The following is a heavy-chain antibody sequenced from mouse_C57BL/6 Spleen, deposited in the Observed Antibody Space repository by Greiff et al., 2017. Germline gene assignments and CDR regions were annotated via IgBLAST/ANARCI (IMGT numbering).Heavy chain of an antibody. Sequence: QVQLKESGAELVRPGASVKLSCKASGYSFTDYYINWVKQRPGQGLEWIARIYPGSGNTYYNENFKGKATLTAEKSSRTAYMQRSSLTSEDSAVYFCARSDWDGDYYAMDYWGQGTSGTVSS. CDR1: GYSFTDYY. V-gene: IGHV1-76*01. CDR2: IYPGSGNT. CDR3: ARSDWDGDYYAMDY. D-gene: IGHD4-1*01. J-gene: IGHJ4*01.